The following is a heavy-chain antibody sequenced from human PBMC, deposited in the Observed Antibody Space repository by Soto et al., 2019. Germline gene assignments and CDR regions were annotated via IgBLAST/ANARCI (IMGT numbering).Heavy chain of an antibody. CDR1: GGSISSSSYY. CDR3: ASGVEMVAGAKHWYFDL. V-gene: IGHV4-39*01. Sequence: QLQLQESGPGLVKPSETLSLTCTVSGGSISSSSYYWGWIRQPPGKGLEWIGSIYYSGSTYYNPSLKSRVTISVDTSKNQFSLKLSSVTAADTAVYYCASGVEMVAGAKHWYFDLWGRGTLVTVSS. D-gene: IGHD2-21*01. CDR2: IYYSGST. J-gene: IGHJ2*01.